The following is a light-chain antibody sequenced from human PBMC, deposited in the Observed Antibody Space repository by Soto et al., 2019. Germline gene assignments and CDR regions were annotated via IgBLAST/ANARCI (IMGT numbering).Light chain of an antibody. V-gene: IGKV2-30*01. CDR2: EAS. J-gene: IGKJ5*01. CDR1: QSLVSRDGSDC. CDR3: LQGTNLPWT. Sequence: MTQSPLSRPATLGQPASISCRSNQSLVSRDGSDCFRWYQQKPGRAPRRLIYEASNRDTGVPARFSGSGSGTDFTLTISRVEAEDVGVYYCLQGTNLPWTFGQGTRLEIK.